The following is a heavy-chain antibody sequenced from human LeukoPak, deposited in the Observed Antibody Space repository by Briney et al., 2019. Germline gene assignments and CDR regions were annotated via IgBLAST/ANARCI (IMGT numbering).Heavy chain of an antibody. CDR3: ARVSPNTVTTLQYFDY. CDR2: ISGGSSTI. J-gene: IGHJ4*02. Sequence: GRSLRLSCAASGFIFSSYSMNWVRQAPGKGLEWVSYISGGSSTIYYADSVKGRFTISRDNSKNTLYLQMNSLRAEDTAVYYCARVSPNTVTTLQYFDYWGQGTLVTVSS. V-gene: IGHV3-48*01. D-gene: IGHD4-17*01. CDR1: GFIFSSYS.